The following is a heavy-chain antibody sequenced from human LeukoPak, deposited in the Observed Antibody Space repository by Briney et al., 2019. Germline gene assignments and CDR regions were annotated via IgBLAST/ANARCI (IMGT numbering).Heavy chain of an antibody. J-gene: IGHJ4*02. CDR2: ISYDGSNK. Sequence: PGGSLRLSCAASGFTFSSYAMHWVRQAPGKGLEWVAVISYDGSNKYYADSVKGRFTISRDNSKNTLYLQMNSLRAEDTAVYYCARDRHRMIVVVPLLWGQGTLVTVSS. CDR1: GFTFSSYA. V-gene: IGHV3-30*04. D-gene: IGHD3-22*01. CDR3: ARDRHRMIVVVPLL.